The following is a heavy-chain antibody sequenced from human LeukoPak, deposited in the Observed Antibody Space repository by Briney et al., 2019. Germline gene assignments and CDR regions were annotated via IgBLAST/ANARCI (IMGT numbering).Heavy chain of an antibody. D-gene: IGHD2-2*02. J-gene: IGHJ4*02. CDR3: AKDVRRAEYCSGTTCYTSSFDY. CDR1: GFRFKNFA. Sequence: GESLRLSCAASGFRFKNFAMTWVRQAPGKGLEWVSTISATGGGAYYADSVKGRFTISRDNSRDTLSLQMNTLRAEDTAVYYCAKDVRRAEYCSGTTCYTSSFDYWGQGTLVTVSS. V-gene: IGHV3-23*01. CDR2: ISATGGGA.